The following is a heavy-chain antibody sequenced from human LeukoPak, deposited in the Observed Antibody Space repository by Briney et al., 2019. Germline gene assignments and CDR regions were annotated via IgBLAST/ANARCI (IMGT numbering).Heavy chain of an antibody. D-gene: IGHD5-18*01. CDR2: IKQDGSEK. J-gene: IGHJ3*02. CDR3: ARGGYSYGFDAFDI. V-gene: IGHV3-7*04. Sequence: GGSLRLSCAASGFTFSSYLMSWVRQAPGKGPEWVANIKQDGSEKYYVDSVKGRFTISRDNAKNSLYLQMNSLRAEDTAVYYCARGGYSYGFDAFDIWGQGTMVTVSS. CDR1: GFTFSSYL.